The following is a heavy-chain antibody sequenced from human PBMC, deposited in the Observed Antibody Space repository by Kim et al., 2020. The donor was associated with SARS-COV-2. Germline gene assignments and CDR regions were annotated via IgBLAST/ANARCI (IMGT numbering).Heavy chain of an antibody. Sequence: SPSLKSRLTITKDTSKNQVVLTMTNMDPVDTATYYCAHRRASYYCYGMDVWGQGTTVTVSS. CDR3: AHRRASYYCYGMDV. V-gene: IGHV2-5*01. J-gene: IGHJ6*02.